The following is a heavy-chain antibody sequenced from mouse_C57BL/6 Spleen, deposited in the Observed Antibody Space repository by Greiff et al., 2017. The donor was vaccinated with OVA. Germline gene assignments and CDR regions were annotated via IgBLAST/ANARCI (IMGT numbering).Heavy chain of an antibody. J-gene: IGHJ2*01. D-gene: IGHD6-2*01. CDR1: GYSITSGYD. V-gene: IGHV3-1*01. Sequence: EVQLVESGPGMVKPSQSLSLTCTVTGYSITSGYDWHWIRHFPGNKLEWMGYISYSGSTNYNPSLKSRISITHDTSKNHFFLKLNSVTTEDTATYYCARSRLDYFDYWGQGTTLTVSS. CDR3: ARSRLDYFDY. CDR2: ISYSGST.